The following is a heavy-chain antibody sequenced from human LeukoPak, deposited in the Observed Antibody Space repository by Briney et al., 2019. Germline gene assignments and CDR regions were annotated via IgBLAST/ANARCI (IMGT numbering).Heavy chain of an antibody. Sequence: GRSLRLSCAASGFTFYDYAMHWVRHAPGKGLGWVSGISWNSGSIGYADSVKGRFTISRDNAETSLYLQMNSLGAEDTALYYCAKGAQWLVRQIDYWGQGTLVTVSS. J-gene: IGHJ4*02. CDR1: GFTFYDYA. V-gene: IGHV3-9*01. CDR2: ISWNSGSI. D-gene: IGHD6-19*01. CDR3: AKGAQWLVRQIDY.